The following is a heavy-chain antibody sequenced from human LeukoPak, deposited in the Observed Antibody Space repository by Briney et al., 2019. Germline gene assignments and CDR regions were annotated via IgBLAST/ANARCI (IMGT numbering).Heavy chain of an antibody. V-gene: IGHV3-21*01. CDR1: GFTFSSYG. Sequence: PGGSLRLSCAASGFTFSSYGMNWVCQAPGKGLEWVSSISSSSSYIYYADSVKGRFTISRDNAKNSLYLQMNSLRAEDTAVYYCARENDYGDYVMDYWGQGTLVTVSS. CDR3: ARENDYGDYVMDY. CDR2: ISSSSSYI. J-gene: IGHJ4*02. D-gene: IGHD4-17*01.